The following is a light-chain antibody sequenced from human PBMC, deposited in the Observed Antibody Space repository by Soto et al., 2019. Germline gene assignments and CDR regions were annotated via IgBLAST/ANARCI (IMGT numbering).Light chain of an antibody. Sequence: EIVLTQSPATLSLSPGERATLSCRASQSVSSYLAWYQQKPGQAPRLLIYDASNRATGIPDRFSGSGSGTDFTLTISSLEPEDFAVYYCQQRSHWPLTFGQGTKVEI. J-gene: IGKJ1*01. CDR1: QSVSSY. CDR2: DAS. V-gene: IGKV3-11*01. CDR3: QQRSHWPLT.